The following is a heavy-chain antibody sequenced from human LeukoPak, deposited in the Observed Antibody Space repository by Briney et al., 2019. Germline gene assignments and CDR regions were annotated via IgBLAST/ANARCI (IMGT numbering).Heavy chain of an antibody. CDR2: INSDGSTT. V-gene: IGHV3-74*01. CDR1: GFTFSNHW. Sequence: GGSLRLSCAASGFTFSNHWMHWVRQAPGKGLVCVSRINSDGSTTTYADSVKGRFTISRDNAKNTLYLQMNSLRAEDTAVYDCADPTFDSWGQGTLVTVSS. CDR3: ADPTFDS. J-gene: IGHJ4*02.